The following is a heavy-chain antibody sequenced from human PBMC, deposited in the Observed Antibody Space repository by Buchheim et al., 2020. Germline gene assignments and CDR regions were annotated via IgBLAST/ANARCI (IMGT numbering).Heavy chain of an antibody. V-gene: IGHV3-30*18. J-gene: IGHJ6*03. CDR3: AKDGDIVAKFFYYYYMDV. CDR2: ISYDGSNK. D-gene: IGHD5-12*01. Sequence: QVQLVESGGGVVQPGRSLRLSCAASGFTFSSYGMHWVRQAPGKGLEWVAVISYDGSNKYYADSVKGRVTISRDNSKYTLYLQMNSLRTEDAAVYYCAKDGDIVAKFFYYYYMDVWGKGTT. CDR1: GFTFSSYG.